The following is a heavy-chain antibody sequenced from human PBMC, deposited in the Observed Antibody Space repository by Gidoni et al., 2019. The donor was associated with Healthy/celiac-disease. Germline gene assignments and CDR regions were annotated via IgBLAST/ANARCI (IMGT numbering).Heavy chain of an antibody. V-gene: IGHV4-4*02. CDR1: GGSISSSNW. Sequence: QVQLQESGPGLVKPSGTLSLTCAVSGGSISSSNWWSWVRQPPGKGLEWHWEIYHSGSTNHNPSLKRRIPLSINKSQDQFPLELSSGAAADHDVYYWSGLLWRCTSWPDFWGQGTLVNVSS. J-gene: IGHJ4*02. CDR2: IYHSGST. D-gene: IGHD2-2*01. CDR3: SGLLWRCTSWPDF.